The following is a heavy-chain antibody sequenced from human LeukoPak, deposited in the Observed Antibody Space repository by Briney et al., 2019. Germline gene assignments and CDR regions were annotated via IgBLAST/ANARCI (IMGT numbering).Heavy chain of an antibody. J-gene: IGHJ3*02. CDR1: GFTFSSYA. CDR3: ARRGLDGFDI. Sequence: GGSLRLSCAASGFTFSSYAMHWVRQAPGKGLEWVAVISYDGSNKYYADSVKGRFTISRDNSKNTLYLQMNSLRAEDTAVYYCARRGLDGFDIWGQGTMVTVSS. V-gene: IGHV3-30-3*01. CDR2: ISYDGSNK.